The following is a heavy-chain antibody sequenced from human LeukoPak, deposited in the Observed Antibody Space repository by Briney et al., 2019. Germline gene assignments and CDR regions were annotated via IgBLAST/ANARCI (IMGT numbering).Heavy chain of an antibody. D-gene: IGHD6-6*01. Sequence: PSETLSLTCTVSGGSISSGGYYWSWIRQHPGKGLEWIGYIYYSGSTYYNPSLKSRVTISVDTSKNQFSLRLSSVTASDTAVYYCARHFLPGRPGGRFDPWGQGILVTVSS. J-gene: IGHJ5*02. CDR3: ARHFLPGRPGGRFDP. CDR2: IYYSGST. CDR1: GGSISSGGYY. V-gene: IGHV4-31*03.